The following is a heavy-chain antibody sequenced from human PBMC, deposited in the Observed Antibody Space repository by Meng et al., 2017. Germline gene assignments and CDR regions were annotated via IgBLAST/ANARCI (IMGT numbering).Heavy chain of an antibody. CDR3: ARGPTTMAHDFDY. CDR2: INHSGST. CDR1: AGSFSDYY. D-gene: IGHD4-11*01. V-gene: IGHV4-34*01. J-gene: IGHJ4*02. Sequence: HVHLQQWGAWLLKPSETLALTCVFSAGSFSDYYWGWIRQPPGKGLEWIGEINHSGSTNYNPSLESRATISVDTSQNNLSLKLSSVTAADSAVYYCARGPTTMAHDFDYWGQGTLVTVSS.